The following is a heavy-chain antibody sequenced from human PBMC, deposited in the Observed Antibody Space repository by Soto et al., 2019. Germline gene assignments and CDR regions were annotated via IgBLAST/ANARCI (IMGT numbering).Heavy chain of an antibody. CDR2: IYYSGST. CDR3: ARCSYGGGLWKGGRTYGDGMDV. V-gene: IGHV4-61*01. Sequence: SETLSLTCTVSGGSVSSGSYYWSWIRQPPGKGLEWIGYIYYSGSTNYNPSLKSRVTISVDTSKNQFSLKLSSVTAADTAVYYCARCSYGGGLWKGGRTYGDGMDVWGQGTTVTVSS. J-gene: IGHJ6*02. CDR1: GGSVSSGSYY. D-gene: IGHD3-10*02.